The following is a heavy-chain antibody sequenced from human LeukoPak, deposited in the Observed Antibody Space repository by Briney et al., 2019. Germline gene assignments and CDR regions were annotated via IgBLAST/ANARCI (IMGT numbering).Heavy chain of an antibody. D-gene: IGHD3-10*01. CDR1: GFTFSSYG. Sequence: GRSLRLSCAASGFTFSSYGMSWVRQAPGKGLEWVSAISGSGGSAYYADSVKGRFTISRDNSKNTLYLQMNSLRAEDTAVYYCSKVGSMDYYYMDIWGKGTTVTISS. CDR3: SKVGSMDYYYMDI. J-gene: IGHJ6*03. CDR2: ISGSGGSA. V-gene: IGHV3-23*01.